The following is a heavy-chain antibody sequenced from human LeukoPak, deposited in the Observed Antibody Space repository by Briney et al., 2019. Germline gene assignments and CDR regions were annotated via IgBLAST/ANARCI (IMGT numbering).Heavy chain of an antibody. CDR3: ARQGNTAMATFDY. Sequence: ASVKVSCKASGGTFSSYAISWVRQAPGQGLEWMGGIIPIFGTANYAQKFQGRVTITTDKSTSTAYMELSSLRSEDTAVYYCARQGNTAMATFDYWGQGTLVTVSS. CDR2: IIPIFGTA. J-gene: IGHJ4*02. CDR1: GGTFSSYA. D-gene: IGHD5-18*01. V-gene: IGHV1-69*05.